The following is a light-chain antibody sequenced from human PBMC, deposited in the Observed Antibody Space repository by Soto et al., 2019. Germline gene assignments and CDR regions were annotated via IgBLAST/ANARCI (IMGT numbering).Light chain of an antibody. CDR3: CSYAGSPRFV. J-gene: IGLJ1*01. CDR2: DVS. Sequence: QSALTQPRSVSGSPGQSVTISCTGTSSDVGRYNYVSWYQHHPGTAPKVMIYDVSERPSGVPDRFSGSKSGNTASLTISGLQAEDEADYCCSYAGSPRFVFGTGTKVTVL. V-gene: IGLV2-11*01. CDR1: SSDVGRYNY.